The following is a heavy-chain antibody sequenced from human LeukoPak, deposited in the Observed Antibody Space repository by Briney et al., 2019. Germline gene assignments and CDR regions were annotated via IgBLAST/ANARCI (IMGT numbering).Heavy chain of an antibody. CDR3: AREGSVAGTGYFDY. CDR2: IIGSLGVTFDGT. V-gene: IGHV3-23*01. J-gene: IGHJ4*02. CDR1: GFTISNYA. D-gene: IGHD6-19*01. Sequence: GGSLRLSCAASGFTISNYAMSWVRQAPGKGLEWVSAIIGSLGVTFDGTFYADSVKGRFTISRDNSKNTLFLQMNTLRAEDTAVYYCAREGSVAGTGYFDYWGQGSLVTVSS.